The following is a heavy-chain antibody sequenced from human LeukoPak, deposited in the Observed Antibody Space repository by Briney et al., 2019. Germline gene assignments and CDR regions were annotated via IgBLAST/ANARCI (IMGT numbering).Heavy chain of an antibody. D-gene: IGHD1-26*01. Sequence: PGGSLRLSCTASEFTFSSYSVNWVRQAPGKGLEWISYISGSSNTIYYADSVKGRFTISRDNARNSLFLQMNSLRAEDTALYYCARDYFGSPSALDYWGQGTLVTVSS. V-gene: IGHV3-48*01. CDR1: EFTFSSYS. CDR2: ISGSSNTI. CDR3: ARDYFGSPSALDY. J-gene: IGHJ4*02.